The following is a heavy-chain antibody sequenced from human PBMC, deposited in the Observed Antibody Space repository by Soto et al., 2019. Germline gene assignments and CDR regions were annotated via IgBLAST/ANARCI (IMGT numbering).Heavy chain of an antibody. Sequence: QVQLVQSGAEVQKPGASVKVSCKASGYPFTSYAMHWVRQAPGQRLEWMGWINAGNGNTKYSQKFQGRVTITRDTSASTAYMELSSLRSEDTAVYYCARRLLGGGGYYGMDVWGQGTTVTVSS. V-gene: IGHV1-3*01. CDR1: GYPFTSYA. D-gene: IGHD2-15*01. CDR3: ARRLLGGGGYYGMDV. CDR2: INAGNGNT. J-gene: IGHJ6*02.